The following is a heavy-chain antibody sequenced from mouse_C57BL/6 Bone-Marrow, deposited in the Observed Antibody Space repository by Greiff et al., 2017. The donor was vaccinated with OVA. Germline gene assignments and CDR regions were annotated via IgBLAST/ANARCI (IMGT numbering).Heavy chain of an antibody. D-gene: IGHD1-1*01. Sequence: VQLQQSGPELVKPGASVKISCTASGYSFTSYYIHWVKQRPGQGLEWIGWIYPGSGNTKYNEKFKGKATLTADTSSSTAYMQLSSLTSEDAAVYYCARANEGVANYFDYWGQGTTLTVSS. V-gene: IGHV1-66*01. CDR2: IYPGSGNT. CDR1: GYSFTSYY. CDR3: ARANEGVANYFDY. J-gene: IGHJ2*01.